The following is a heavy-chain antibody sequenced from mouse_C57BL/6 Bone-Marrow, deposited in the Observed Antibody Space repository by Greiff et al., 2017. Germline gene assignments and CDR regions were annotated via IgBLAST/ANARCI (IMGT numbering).Heavy chain of an antibody. CDR3: VRNRGNYEGAMDY. CDR2: IRSKSNNYAT. J-gene: IGHJ4*01. D-gene: IGHD2-1*01. Sequence: EVQLQQSGGGLVQPKGSLKLSCAASGFSFNTYAMNWVRQAPGKGLEWVARIRSKSNNYATYYADSVKDRFTISRDDSEIMLYLQMNNLKTEDTAMYYCVRNRGNYEGAMDYWGQGTSVTVSS. V-gene: IGHV10-1*01. CDR1: GFSFNTYA.